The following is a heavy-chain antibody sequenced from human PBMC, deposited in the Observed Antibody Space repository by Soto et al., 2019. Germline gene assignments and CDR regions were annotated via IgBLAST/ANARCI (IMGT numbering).Heavy chain of an antibody. CDR3: AKDLRIAAAGHYYYYGMDV. CDR2: ISYDGSNK. J-gene: IGHJ6*01. V-gene: IGHV3-30*18. Sequence: QVQLVESGGGVVQPGRSLRLSCEASGFTFSSYGMHWVRQAPGKGLEWVAVISYDGSNKYYADSVKGRFTISRDNSKNTLYLQMNSLRAEDTAVYYCAKDLRIAAAGHYYYYGMDVW. D-gene: IGHD6-13*01. CDR1: GFTFSSYG.